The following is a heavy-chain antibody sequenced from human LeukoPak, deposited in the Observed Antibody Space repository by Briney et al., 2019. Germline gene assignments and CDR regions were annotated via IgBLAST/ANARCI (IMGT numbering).Heavy chain of an antibody. CDR3: ARDRSIAASGRSWYFDL. D-gene: IGHD6-13*01. V-gene: IGHV1-46*01. J-gene: IGHJ2*01. CDR1: GYTFTSYY. CDR2: INPSGGST. Sequence: ASVKVSCNASGYTFTSYYMHWVRQAPGQGLEWMGIINPSGGSTIYAHKFQGRVTMTRDMSTSTVYMELSSLRSEDTAVYYCARDRSIAASGRSWYFDLWGRGTLVTVSS.